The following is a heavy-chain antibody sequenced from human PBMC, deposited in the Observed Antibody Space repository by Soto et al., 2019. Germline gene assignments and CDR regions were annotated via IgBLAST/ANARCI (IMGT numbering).Heavy chain of an antibody. CDR3: ASHLRPTPWGGGYFDY. Sequence: QLQLQESGPGLVKPSETLSLTCFVSGGSISSNNYYWGWIRQPPGKGLEWIGSMSYSRSTYYNPSLKSRVTTSPDTSKNPFSLKLTPVTAPDTAVYYCASHLRPTPWGGGYFDYWGQGPLVTVSS. D-gene: IGHD3-16*01. J-gene: IGHJ4*02. V-gene: IGHV4-39*01. CDR2: MSYSRST. CDR1: GGSISSNNYY.